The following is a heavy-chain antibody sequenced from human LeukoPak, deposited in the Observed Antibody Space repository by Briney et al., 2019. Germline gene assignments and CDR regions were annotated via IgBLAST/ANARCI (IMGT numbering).Heavy chain of an antibody. Sequence: PGGSLRLSCAASGFTFSSYAMSWVRLAPGKGLEWVSAISGSGGSTYYADSVKGRFTISRDNSKNTLYLQMNSLRAEDTAVYYCAKVRRSSGWYRGAFDIWGQGTMVTVSS. D-gene: IGHD6-19*01. J-gene: IGHJ3*02. CDR2: ISGSGGST. V-gene: IGHV3-23*01. CDR3: AKVRRSSGWYRGAFDI. CDR1: GFTFSSYA.